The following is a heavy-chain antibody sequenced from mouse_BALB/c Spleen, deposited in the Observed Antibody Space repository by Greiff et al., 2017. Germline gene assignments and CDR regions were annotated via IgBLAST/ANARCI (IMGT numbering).Heavy chain of an antibody. CDR3: AIWVRLDY. D-gene: IGHD2-14*01. CDR1: GYTFTGYL. CDR2: INPYNGYT. J-gene: IGHJ2*01. V-gene: IGHV1S45*01. Sequence: VQLQQSGPELVKPGASVKISCKAFGYTFTGYLMNWVKQSHGKSLEWIGCINPYNGYTSYNQKFKGKATLTVDKSSSTAYMELSSLTSEDSAVYDCAIWVRLDYWGQGTTRTVAA.